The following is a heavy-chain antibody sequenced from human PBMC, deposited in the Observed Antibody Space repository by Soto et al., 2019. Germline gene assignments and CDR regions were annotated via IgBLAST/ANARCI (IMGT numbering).Heavy chain of an antibody. CDR3: ARQPRGPGYGERGLYFEH. D-gene: IGHD3-16*01. J-gene: IGHJ4*02. CDR2: VYYSGST. CDR1: GGSTNSRSDY. Sequence: SETLSLTCTVSGGSTNSRSDYWGWIRQPPGKGLEWIGSVYYSGSTHDNPSLQSRVTISVDTSRNQFSLNLISVTAADTAVYFCARQPRGPGYGERGLYFEHWGQGTLVTVSS. V-gene: IGHV4-39*01.